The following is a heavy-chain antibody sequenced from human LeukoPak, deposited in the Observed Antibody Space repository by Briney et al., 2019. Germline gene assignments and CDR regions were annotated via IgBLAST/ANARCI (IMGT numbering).Heavy chain of an antibody. J-gene: IGHJ4*02. V-gene: IGHV3-7*05. D-gene: IGHD2-2*02. CDR2: INQDGSEK. Sequence: PGGSLRLSCAASGFTFRNSWMSWVRQAPGKGLEWVANINQDGSEKYYVDSVEGRFTISRDNAENSLYLQMNSLRAEDTAVYSCAREFFRGYTFDYWGQGTLVTVSS. CDR1: GFTFRNSW. CDR3: AREFFRGYTFDY.